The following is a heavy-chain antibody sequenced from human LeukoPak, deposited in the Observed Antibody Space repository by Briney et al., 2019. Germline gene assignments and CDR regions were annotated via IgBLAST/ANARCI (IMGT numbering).Heavy chain of an antibody. CDR1: GGSISSGSYY. V-gene: IGHV4-61*02. CDR3: ARGAYCSSTSCYDYFDY. D-gene: IGHD2-2*01. Sequence: PSETLSLTCTVSGGSISSGSYYWSWIRQPAGKGLEWIGRIYTSGSTNYNPSLKSRVTISVDTSKNQFSLKLSSVTAADTAVYYCARGAYCSSTSCYDYFDYWGQGTLVTVSS. J-gene: IGHJ4*02. CDR2: IYTSGST.